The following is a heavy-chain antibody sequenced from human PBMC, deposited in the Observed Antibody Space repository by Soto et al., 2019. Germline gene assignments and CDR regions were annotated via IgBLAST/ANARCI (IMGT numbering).Heavy chain of an antibody. CDR2: IIPIFTTA. J-gene: IGHJ4*02. CDR1: GGTFSSYA. Sequence: QVQLVQSGAEVKRPRSSVKVSCKASGGTFSSYAFSWVRQAPGQGLEWMGGIIPIFTTANYAQKFQGRVTITEDESTSTAYMELSSLRSEDTAMYYCASFIRKGPTYYFDYWGQGTLVIVSS. CDR3: ASFIRKGPTYYFDY. V-gene: IGHV1-69*01.